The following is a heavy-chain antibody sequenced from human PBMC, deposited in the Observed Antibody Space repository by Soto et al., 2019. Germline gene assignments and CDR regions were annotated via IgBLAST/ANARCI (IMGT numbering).Heavy chain of an antibody. CDR1: GGSFSGYY. V-gene: IGHV4-34*01. D-gene: IGHD7-27*01. CDR2: INHSATT. J-gene: IGHJ4*02. CDR3: ARDRTDNWGSSKRFDY. Sequence: PSETLSLTCAVYGGSFSGYYWSWTRQRPGKGLEWIGEINHSATTNYNPSLKSRVTISVHTSKNQLSLKLSSLTAADTAVYYCARDRTDNWGSSKRFDYLGQATLVAV.